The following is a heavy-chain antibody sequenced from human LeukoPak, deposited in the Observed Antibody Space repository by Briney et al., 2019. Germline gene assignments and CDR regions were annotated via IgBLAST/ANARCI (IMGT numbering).Heavy chain of an antibody. CDR2: IYTSGST. CDR3: AGSVWFGELFLDY. D-gene: IGHD3-10*01. V-gene: IGHV4-4*07. J-gene: IGHJ4*02. Sequence: SETLSLTCTVSGGSISSYYWSWIRQPAGKGLEGIGRIYTSGSTNYNPSLKGRVNMSVDTSKNQFSLKLDSVTAWQPAVDYCAGSVWFGELFLDYWGQGTLVTDSS. CDR1: GGSISSYY.